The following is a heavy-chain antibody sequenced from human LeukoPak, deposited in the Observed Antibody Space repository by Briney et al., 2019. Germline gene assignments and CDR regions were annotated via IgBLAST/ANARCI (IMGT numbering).Heavy chain of an antibody. Sequence: HPGGSLRLSCAVSGITLSNYGMSWVRQAPGKGLEWVAGISDSGGRTNYADSVKGRFTISRDNPKNTLYLQMNSLRAEDTAVYCCAKRGVVIRVILVGFHKEAYYFDSWGQGALVTVSS. V-gene: IGHV3-23*01. J-gene: IGHJ4*02. D-gene: IGHD3-22*01. CDR3: AKRGVVIRVILVGFHKEAYYFDS. CDR1: GITLSNYG. CDR2: ISDSGGRT.